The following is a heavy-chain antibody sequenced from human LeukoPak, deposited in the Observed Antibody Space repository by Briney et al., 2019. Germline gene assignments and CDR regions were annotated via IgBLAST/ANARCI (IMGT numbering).Heavy chain of an antibody. CDR3: ASLYCTSRTCFGPYYYYGMDV. D-gene: IGHD2-8*01. CDR2: SVPEKGKK. V-gene: IGHV1-24*01. Sequence: ASVKVSCKISGYXLNELSIHWVRQAPGKGLEWIGGSVPEKGKKVFAQKFQGRVAMTADTSADTAYMELSSLRDEDTAIYYCASLYCTSRTCFGPYYYYGMDVWGQGTTVTVSS. J-gene: IGHJ6*02. CDR1: GYXLNELS.